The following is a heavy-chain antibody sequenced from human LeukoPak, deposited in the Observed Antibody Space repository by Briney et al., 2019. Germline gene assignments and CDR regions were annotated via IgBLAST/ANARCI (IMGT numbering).Heavy chain of an antibody. CDR1: GFTFSSYA. Sequence: PGGSLRLSCAASGFTFSSYAMHWVRQAPGKGLEWVAFIRYDGSNKYYADSVKGRFTISRDNSKNTLYLQMNSLRAEDTAVYYCARFRAAAGQSPFDYWGQGTLVTVSS. V-gene: IGHV3-30*02. CDR2: IRYDGSNK. D-gene: IGHD6-13*01. CDR3: ARFRAAAGQSPFDY. J-gene: IGHJ4*02.